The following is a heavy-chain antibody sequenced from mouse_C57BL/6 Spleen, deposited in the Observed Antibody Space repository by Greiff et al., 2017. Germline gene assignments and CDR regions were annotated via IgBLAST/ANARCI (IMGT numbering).Heavy chain of an antibody. D-gene: IGHD1-1*01. CDR3: ARSGDGSSHFAY. CDR1: GYTFTSYG. V-gene: IGHV1-81*01. Sequence: QVQLQQSGAELARPGVSVKLSCKASGYTFTSYGISWVKQRTGQGLEWIGEIYPRSGNTYYNEKFKGKATLTADKSSSTAYMELRSLTSEDSAVYFCARSGDGSSHFAYWGQGTLVTVSA. CDR2: IYPRSGNT. J-gene: IGHJ3*01.